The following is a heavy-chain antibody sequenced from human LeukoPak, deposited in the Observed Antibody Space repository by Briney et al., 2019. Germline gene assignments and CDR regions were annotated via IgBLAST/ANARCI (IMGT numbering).Heavy chain of an antibody. J-gene: IGHJ4*02. CDR2: VYYSGST. D-gene: IGHD6-13*01. CDR1: GGSISSSSYY. Sequence: SVTLSLTCTVSGGSISSSSYYWGWIRQPPGKGLEWIGSVYYSGSTYYNPSLKSRVTISVDTSKNQFSLKLSSVTAADTAVYYCARDRVGYSSSSLLDYWGQGTLVTVSS. V-gene: IGHV4-39*07. CDR3: ARDRVGYSSSSLLDY.